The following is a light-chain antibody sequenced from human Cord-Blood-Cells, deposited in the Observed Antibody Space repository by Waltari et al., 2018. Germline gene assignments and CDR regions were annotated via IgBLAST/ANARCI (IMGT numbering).Light chain of an antibody. CDR2: WAS. Sequence: DIVMTQSPDSLAVSVGERATITCKSSQSVLYSSNNKNYLAWYQQQPGQPPKLLIYWASNRESGVPDRFSGSGSGTDFTLTISSLQAEDVAVYYCQQYYSTLTFGGGTKVEIK. V-gene: IGKV4-1*01. CDR3: QQYYSTLT. J-gene: IGKJ4*01. CDR1: QSVLYSSNNKNY.